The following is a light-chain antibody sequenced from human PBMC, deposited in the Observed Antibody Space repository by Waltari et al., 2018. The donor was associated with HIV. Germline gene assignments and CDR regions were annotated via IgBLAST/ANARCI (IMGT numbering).Light chain of an antibody. CDR2: DVT. CDR3: CSYSDSGTIL. V-gene: IGLV2-14*03. Sequence: SALTQPASVSGSPGQSITISCLWAHSDICSFYYLPWYQPHPDKAPKLILYDVTYRPSGVSGRFSGSRSGSMASLTISGLQPEDEADYFCCSYSDSGTILFGGGTRVTVL. CDR1: HSDICSFYY. J-gene: IGLJ2*01.